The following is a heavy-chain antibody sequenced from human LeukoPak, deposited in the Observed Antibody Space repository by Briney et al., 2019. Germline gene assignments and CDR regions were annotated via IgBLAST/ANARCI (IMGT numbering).Heavy chain of an antibody. D-gene: IGHD2-15*01. V-gene: IGHV4-38-2*02. CDR1: GSSISSDYY. Sequence: SETLSLTCSVSGSSISSDYYWGWVRQPPGKGLEWIGSIKHRGRSYYNPSLKRRVPISVDTSKNQFSLQLSSVTAADTAVYYCARVVGATSIDYWGQGILVTVSS. CDR2: IKHRGRS. CDR3: ARVVGATSIDY. J-gene: IGHJ4*02.